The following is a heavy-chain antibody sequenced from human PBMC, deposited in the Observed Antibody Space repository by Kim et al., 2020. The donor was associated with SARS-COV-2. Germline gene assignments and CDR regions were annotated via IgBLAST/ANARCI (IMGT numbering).Heavy chain of an antibody. Sequence: GGSLRLSCAASGFTFSHYGMNWVRQAPGKGLEWVSSITSNSNYIYYADSVKGRFTISRDNAKNSLYLQMNSLRAEDTAVYYCARDRIFYGDYEPYWGQGTLVTVSS. CDR1: GFTFSHYG. CDR2: ITSNSNYI. J-gene: IGHJ4*02. CDR3: ARDRIFYGDYEPY. V-gene: IGHV3-21*01. D-gene: IGHD4-17*01.